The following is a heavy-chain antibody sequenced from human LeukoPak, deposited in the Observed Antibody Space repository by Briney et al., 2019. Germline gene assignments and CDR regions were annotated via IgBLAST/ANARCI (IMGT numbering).Heavy chain of an antibody. CDR2: IYYSGST. CDR3: AREEDTLDAFDI. Sequence: SETLSLTCTVSGVSISSYYWSWIRQPPGKRLEWIGYIYYSGSTNYNPSLKSRVTISVDTSKNQFSLKLSSVTAADTAVYYCAREEDTLDAFDIWGQGTMVTVSS. J-gene: IGHJ3*02. CDR1: GVSISSYY. D-gene: IGHD2-15*01. V-gene: IGHV4-59*01.